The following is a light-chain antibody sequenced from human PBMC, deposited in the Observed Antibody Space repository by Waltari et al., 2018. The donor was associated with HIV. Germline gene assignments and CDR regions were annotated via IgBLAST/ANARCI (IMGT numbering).Light chain of an antibody. V-gene: IGLV3-25*03. CDR1: ALSEKY. Sequence: FDLTQSPSVSVSPGQTARITCSGDALSEKYAHCYQKKAGQAPVLIIYKETERPSGITERFSGSSSGTTATLTITGVQAEDEADYYCQSADTSGPYVVFGGGTKLTVL. CDR2: KET. CDR3: QSADTSGPYVV. J-gene: IGLJ2*01.